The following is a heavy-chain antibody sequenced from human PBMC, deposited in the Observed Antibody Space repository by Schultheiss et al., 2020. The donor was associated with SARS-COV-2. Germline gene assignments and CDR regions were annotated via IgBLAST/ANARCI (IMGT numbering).Heavy chain of an antibody. Sequence: SETLSLTCTVSGGSISSYYWSWIRQPPGKGLEWIGYIYYSGSTNYNPSLKSRVTMSVDTSKNQFSLKLSSVTAADTAVYYCARGSKAGGLDPWGQGTLVTVSS. CDR2: IYYSGST. CDR3: ARGSKAGGLDP. V-gene: IGHV4-59*12. J-gene: IGHJ5*02. D-gene: IGHD4-11*01. CDR1: GGSISSYY.